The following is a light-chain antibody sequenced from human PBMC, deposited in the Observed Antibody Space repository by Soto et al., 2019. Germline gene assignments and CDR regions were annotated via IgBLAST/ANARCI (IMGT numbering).Light chain of an antibody. CDR2: AAD. Sequence: DIQMTQSPSSVSGSVGDRVTITCRASQGFSTWLAWYQQKPGKAPKLLIYAADSLQSGVPSRFSGSGSGTHFTLTISSLQPEDFATYYCQQANSFPLTFGGGTKVEVK. J-gene: IGKJ4*01. CDR3: QQANSFPLT. CDR1: QGFSTW. V-gene: IGKV1-12*01.